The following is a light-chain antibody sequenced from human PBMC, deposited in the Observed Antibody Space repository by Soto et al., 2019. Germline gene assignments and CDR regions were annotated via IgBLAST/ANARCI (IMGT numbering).Light chain of an antibody. J-gene: IGLJ2*01. CDR2: LNSDGSH. V-gene: IGLV4-69*01. CDR1: SGHSSYA. Sequence: QSVLTQSPSASASLGASVKLTCTLSSGHSSYAIALHQQQPEKGPRYLMKLNSDGSHSKGDGIPDRFSGSSSGAERYLTIAILQSEDAADYYWQNWGTGILVFGGGTKLTVL. CDR3: QNWGTGILV.